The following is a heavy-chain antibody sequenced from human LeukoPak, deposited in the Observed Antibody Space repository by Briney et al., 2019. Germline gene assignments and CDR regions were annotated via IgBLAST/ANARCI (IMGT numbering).Heavy chain of an antibody. V-gene: IGHV4-34*01. D-gene: IGHD1-1*01. CDR2: INHSGST. CDR1: GGSISSYY. J-gene: IGHJ4*02. Sequence: SETLSLTCTVSGGSISSYYWSWIRQPPGKGLEWIGEINHSGSTNYNPSLKSRVTISVDTSKNQFSLKLSSVTAADTAVYYCARDPRFQVGTDYWGQGTLVTVSS. CDR3: ARDPRFQVGTDY.